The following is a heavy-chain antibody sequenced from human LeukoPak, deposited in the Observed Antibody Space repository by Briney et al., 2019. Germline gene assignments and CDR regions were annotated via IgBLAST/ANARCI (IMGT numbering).Heavy chain of an antibody. D-gene: IGHD3-10*01. CDR1: GGSFSGYY. CDR2: INHSGST. Sequence: PSETLSLTCAVYGGSFSGYYWSWIRQPPGKGLEWIGEINHSGSTNYNSSLKSRVTISVDTSKNQFSLKLSSVTAADTAVYYCAMGYYFDYWGQGTLVTVSS. V-gene: IGHV4-34*01. CDR3: AMGYYFDY. J-gene: IGHJ4*02.